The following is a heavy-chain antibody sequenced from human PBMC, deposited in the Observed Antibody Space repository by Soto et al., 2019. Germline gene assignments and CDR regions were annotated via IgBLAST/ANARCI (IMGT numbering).Heavy chain of an antibody. D-gene: IGHD2-2*01. V-gene: IGHV1-18*01. J-gene: IGHJ4*02. CDR3: AVVSRAFDY. Sequence: ASVKVSCKDSVYTFTSYGIRWVRQAPGQGLEWMGWINAYNGNTNYSQKLQGRVTITRDTSASTAYMELSSLRSEDTAVYYCAVVSRAFDYWGQGTLVTVSS. CDR2: INAYNGNT. CDR1: VYTFTSYG.